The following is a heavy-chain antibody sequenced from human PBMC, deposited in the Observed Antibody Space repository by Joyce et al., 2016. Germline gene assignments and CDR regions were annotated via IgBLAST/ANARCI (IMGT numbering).Heavy chain of an antibody. J-gene: IGHJ4*02. V-gene: IGHV1-69*01. CDR1: GDIFNAYG. D-gene: IGHD3-3*01. CDR2: IVPMSETT. Sequence: QVQLEQSGAEVKKPGSSVKVSCKTSGDIFNAYGINWVRQAPGQGLEWLGGIVPMSETTDYAQKFRGRLTISAHEPTSTVYMELSSLRSDDTGTYYCARGRGDDFWSGYYGSIDYWGQGTLVSVSS. CDR3: ARGRGDDFWSGYYGSIDY.